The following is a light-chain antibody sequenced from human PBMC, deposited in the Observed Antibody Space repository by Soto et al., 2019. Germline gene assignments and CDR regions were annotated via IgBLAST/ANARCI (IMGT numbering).Light chain of an antibody. J-gene: IGLJ1*01. CDR2: EGT. V-gene: IGLV2-23*01. CDR3: CSYAGL. CDR1: SSGVGSYDL. Sequence: SVLTQPASVSGSPGQSITISCTGTSSGVGSYDLVSWYQHHPGKAPKFIIYEGTERPSGVSNRFSGSKSGNTASLTISGLQAEDEADYYCCSYAGLFGTGTKVTVL.